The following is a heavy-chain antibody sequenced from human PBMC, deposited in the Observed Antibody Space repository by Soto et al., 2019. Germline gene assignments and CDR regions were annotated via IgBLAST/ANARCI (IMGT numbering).Heavy chain of an antibody. J-gene: IGHJ6*02. CDR3: ARDLNYGSGSYEGMDV. V-gene: IGHV3-53*01. D-gene: IGHD3-10*01. CDR2: IYSGGTT. Sequence: HPGGSLRLSCAAAGFTVSSNFMNWVRQAPGKGLEWVSVIYSGGTTYYADSVKGRFTISRDNSKNTVYLQMNRLRAEDTAVYYCARDLNYGSGSYEGMDVWGQGTTVTVSS. CDR1: GFTVSSNF.